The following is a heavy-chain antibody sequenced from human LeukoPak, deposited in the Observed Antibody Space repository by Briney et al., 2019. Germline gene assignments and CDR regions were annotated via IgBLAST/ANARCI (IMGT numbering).Heavy chain of an antibody. Sequence: ASVKVSCKASGYTFTGYYMHWVGQAPGQGNEWMGWINPNSGGTNYAQKFQGRFTMPRDTFISTAYMELSRLRSDDTAVYYCARGSYYYGSGSYSPHYLNWGQGTLVTVSS. J-gene: IGHJ4*02. CDR1: GYTFTGYY. D-gene: IGHD3-10*01. CDR2: INPNSGGT. V-gene: IGHV1-2*02. CDR3: ARGSYYYGSGSYSPHYLN.